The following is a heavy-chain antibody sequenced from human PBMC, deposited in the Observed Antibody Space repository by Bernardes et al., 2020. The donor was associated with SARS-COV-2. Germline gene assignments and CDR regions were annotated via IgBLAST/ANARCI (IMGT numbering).Heavy chain of an antibody. D-gene: IGHD3-3*02. CDR1: GFTLSSYW. CDR2: ISTDGSST. J-gene: IGHJ4*02. CDR3: VRSAFSHGQNYYLDY. V-gene: IGHV3-74*03. Sequence: GGSLRLSCAASGFTLSSYWMHWVRQAPGKGPVWVSRISTDGSSTTYADSVKGRYTISRDNAKNTVYLQMNGLTAEDTAAYYCVRSAFSHGQNYYLDYWGQGTQVTVSS.